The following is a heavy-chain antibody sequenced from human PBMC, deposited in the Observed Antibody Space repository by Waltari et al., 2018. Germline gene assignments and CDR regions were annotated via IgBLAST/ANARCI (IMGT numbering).Heavy chain of an antibody. CDR3: ARDSYSLFDL. D-gene: IGHD1-26*01. CDR2: INQDVSEK. V-gene: IGHV3-7*04. Sequence: EVQLVESGGGLVQPGGSLRLSCPASGLTFRTSWLSWVRQAPGKGLEWVANINQDVSEKYYVDSVKGRFTISRDNAKNSLYLQMNSVRAEDTAVYYCARDSYSLFDLWGRGTLVTVSS. CDR1: GLTFRTSW. J-gene: IGHJ2*01.